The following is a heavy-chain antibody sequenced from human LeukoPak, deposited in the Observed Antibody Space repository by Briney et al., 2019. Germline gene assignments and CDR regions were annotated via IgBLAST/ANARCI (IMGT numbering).Heavy chain of an antibody. CDR1: GYSISSGYY. CDR3: ASLKNYYDSSGYLVTDAFDI. D-gene: IGHD3-22*01. CDR2: IYHSGST. J-gene: IGHJ3*02. Sequence: SETLSLTCTVSGYSISSGYYWGWIWQPPGKGLEWIGSIYHSGSTFYNPSLKSRVTISVDTSKNQFSLKLSSVTAADTAVYYCASLKNYYDSSGYLVTDAFDIWGQGTMVTVSS. V-gene: IGHV4-38-2*02.